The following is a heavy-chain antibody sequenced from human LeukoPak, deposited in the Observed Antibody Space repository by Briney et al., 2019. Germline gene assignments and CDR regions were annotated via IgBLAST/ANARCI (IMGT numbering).Heavy chain of an antibody. CDR3: ARGPQLLPHGVSYYMDV. Sequence: SVKVSCKASGGTFSSYAISWVRQAPGQGLEWMGGIIPMFGTANYTQKVQGRVTITADESTSTAYMELGSLRSEDTAVYYCARGPQLLPHGVSYYMDVWGKGTTVTISS. D-gene: IGHD2-2*01. V-gene: IGHV1-69*13. J-gene: IGHJ6*03. CDR1: GGTFSSYA. CDR2: IIPMFGTA.